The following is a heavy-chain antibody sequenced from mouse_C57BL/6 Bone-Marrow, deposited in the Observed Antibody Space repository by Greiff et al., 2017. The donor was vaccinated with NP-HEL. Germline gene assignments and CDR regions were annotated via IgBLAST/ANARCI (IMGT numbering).Heavy chain of an antibody. J-gene: IGHJ3*01. CDR1: GFSFNTYA. V-gene: IGHV10-1*01. Sequence: EVQLVESGGGLVQPKGSLKLSCAASGFSFNTYAMNWVRQAPGKGLEWVARIRSKSNNYATYYADSVKDRFTISRDDSESMLYLQMNNLKTEATAMYYCVRHEGNWEAWFAYWGQGTLVTVSA. CDR2: IRSKSNNYAT. D-gene: IGHD4-1*01. CDR3: VRHEGNWEAWFAY.